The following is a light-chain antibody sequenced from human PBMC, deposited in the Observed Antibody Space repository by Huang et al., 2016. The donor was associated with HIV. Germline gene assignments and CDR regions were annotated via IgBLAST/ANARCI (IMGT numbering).Light chain of an antibody. CDR2: LGP. Sequence: IVLTQSPLSLPVIPGEPASISCMSSQSHLHSNGYNYLEWYLTKPGHSPQLLLYLGPNQVYGVPDRFGGRRSGTDFALIFSRVEAEDDGVSYCMQALQAPWTFVRGTKVGIK. J-gene: IGKJ1*01. V-gene: IGKV2-28*01. CDR1: QSHLHSNGYNY. CDR3: MQALQAPWT.